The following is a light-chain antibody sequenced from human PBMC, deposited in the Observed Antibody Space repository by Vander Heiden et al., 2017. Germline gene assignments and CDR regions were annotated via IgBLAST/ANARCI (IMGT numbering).Light chain of an antibody. CDR1: SSDIGTYNL. CDR3: CCYGGSNKLI. J-gene: IGLJ2*01. V-gene: IGLV2-23*02. CDR2: DLN. Sequence: QSALTQPASVSGSPGQSITISCTGTSSDIGTYNLVSWYQHFPGRAPKLIIYDLNKRPSGLSSRFSGSKSGNTESPTISGLQADDEADYYCCCYGGSNKLIFGGGTKLTVL.